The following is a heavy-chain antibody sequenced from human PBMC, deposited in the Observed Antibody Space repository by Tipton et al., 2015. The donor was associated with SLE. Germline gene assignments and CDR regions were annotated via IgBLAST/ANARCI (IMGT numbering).Heavy chain of an antibody. V-gene: IGHV3-7*01. CDR2: IKQDGSEK. Sequence: SLRLSCAASGFTFNRYWMSWVRQAPGKGLEWVANIKQDGSEKYYVDSVKGRFTISRDNAKNSLYLQMNSLRAEDTAVYYCAREPQLTPTDYWGQGTLVTVSS. CDR3: AREPQLTPTDY. CDR1: GFTFNRYW. D-gene: IGHD6-13*01. J-gene: IGHJ4*02.